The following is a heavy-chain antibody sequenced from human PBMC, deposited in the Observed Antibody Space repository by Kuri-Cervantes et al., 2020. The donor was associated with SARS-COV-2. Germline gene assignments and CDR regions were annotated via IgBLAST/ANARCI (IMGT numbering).Heavy chain of an antibody. J-gene: IGHJ4*02. CDR2: ISSSSSYI. Sequence: ETLSLTCAASGFTFSSYVMTWVRQAPGKGLEWVSSISSSSSYIYYADSVKGRFTISRDNAKNSLYLQMNSLRAEDTAVYYCARGSKPSEYWGQGTLVTVSS. CDR3: ARGSKPSEY. CDR1: GFTFSSYV. V-gene: IGHV3-21*01.